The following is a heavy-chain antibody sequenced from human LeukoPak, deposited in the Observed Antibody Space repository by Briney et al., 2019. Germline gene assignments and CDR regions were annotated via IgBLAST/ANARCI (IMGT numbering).Heavy chain of an antibody. CDR3: ARLYASSWYNFDS. V-gene: IGHV4-39*01. J-gene: IGHJ4*02. CDR1: GGSISSISYY. CDR2: IYYSGST. Sequence: SETLSLTCTVSGGSISSISYYWGWIRQPPGTELEWIGNIYYSGSTYYHPSLKSRVTMSVDASKNQFSLKLTSVTATDTALYYCARLYASSWYNFDSWGQGTLVTVSS. D-gene: IGHD6-13*01.